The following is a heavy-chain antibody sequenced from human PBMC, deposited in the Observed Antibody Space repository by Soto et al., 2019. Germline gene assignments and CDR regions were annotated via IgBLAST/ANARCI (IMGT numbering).Heavy chain of an antibody. Sequence: SETLSLTCTVSGGSISSGGYYWSWIRQHPGKGLEWIGYIYYSGSTYYNPSLKSRVTISVDTSKNQFSLKLSSVTAADTAVYYCARSRLRLHFDYWGQGTLVTVSS. CDR1: GGSISSGGYY. V-gene: IGHV4-39*01. CDR2: IYYSGST. CDR3: ARSRLRLHFDY. D-gene: IGHD3-16*01. J-gene: IGHJ4*02.